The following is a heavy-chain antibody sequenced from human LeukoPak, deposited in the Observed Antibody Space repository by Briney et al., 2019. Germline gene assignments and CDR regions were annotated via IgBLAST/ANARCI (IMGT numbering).Heavy chain of an antibody. D-gene: IGHD3-10*01. CDR3: ARDPPPYYYGSGSYRSNDY. CDR1: GFTFSYYS. Sequence: GGSLRLSCAASGFTFSYYSMNWVRQAPGKGLEWVSYISSSSSTIYYADSVKGRFTISRDNAKNSLYLQMNSLRDEDTAVYYCARDPPPYYYGSGSYRSNDYWGQGTLVTVSS. J-gene: IGHJ4*02. V-gene: IGHV3-48*02. CDR2: ISSSSSTI.